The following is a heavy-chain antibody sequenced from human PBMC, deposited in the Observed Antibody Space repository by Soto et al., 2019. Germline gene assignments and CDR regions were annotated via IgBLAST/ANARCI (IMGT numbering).Heavy chain of an antibody. V-gene: IGHV4-4*02. D-gene: IGHD1-26*01. CDR2: IYHGGTT. J-gene: IGHJ4*02. Sequence: SETLSLTCAVSGGSISSSYWWNWVRQTPRGGLEWIGKIYHGGTTNYNPSLKNRVTISVDKSKNQFSLKSLRAEDTAVYSCVRDRSGSYLEGFDYWGQGTLVTVSS. CDR3: VRDRSGSYLEGFDY. CDR1: GGSISSSYW.